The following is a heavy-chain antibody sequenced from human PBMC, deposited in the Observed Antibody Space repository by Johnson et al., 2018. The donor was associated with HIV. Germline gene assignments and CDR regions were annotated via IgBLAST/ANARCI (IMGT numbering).Heavy chain of an antibody. D-gene: IGHD1-26*01. CDR1: GFTFSDYY. J-gene: IGHJ3*02. CDR2: ISSRSGITI. Sequence: QEQLVESGGGLVKPGGSLRLSCATSGFTFSDYYMTWIRQAPGKGLEWVSYISSRSGITIYYADSVRGRFTISRDNAKNTLYLQTNTLRAEDTAVYYCARTRRRVGAKLWGPFDIWGQGTMVTVSS. V-gene: IGHV3-11*04. CDR3: ARTRRRVGAKLWGPFDI.